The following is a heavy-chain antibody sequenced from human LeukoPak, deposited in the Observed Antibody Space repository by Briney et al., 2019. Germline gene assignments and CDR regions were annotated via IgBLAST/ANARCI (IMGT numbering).Heavy chain of an antibody. Sequence: SETLSLTCTVSGGSISSYYWSWIRQPPGKGLEWIGYIYYSGSTNYNPPLKSRVTISVDTSKNQFSLKLSSVTAADTAVYYCAREGAAAGRVDAFDIWGQGTMVTVSS. V-gene: IGHV4-59*01. CDR1: GGSISSYY. D-gene: IGHD6-13*01. J-gene: IGHJ3*02. CDR2: IYYSGST. CDR3: AREGAAAGRVDAFDI.